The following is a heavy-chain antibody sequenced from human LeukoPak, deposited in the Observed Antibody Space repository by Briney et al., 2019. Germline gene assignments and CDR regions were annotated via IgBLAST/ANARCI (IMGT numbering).Heavy chain of an antibody. D-gene: IGHD6-19*01. CDR1: GFTVDSNY. J-gene: IGHJ4*02. CDR3: ARGGEWLGNFDY. V-gene: IGHV3-53*01. Sequence: GGSLRLSCAASGFTVDSNYLSWVRQAPGKGLEWVSTIYTGGNTYYAASVKGRFTISRDFSKNTVFLHMNSLRAEDTAVYYCARGGEWLGNFDYWGQGTLVTVSS. CDR2: IYTGGNT.